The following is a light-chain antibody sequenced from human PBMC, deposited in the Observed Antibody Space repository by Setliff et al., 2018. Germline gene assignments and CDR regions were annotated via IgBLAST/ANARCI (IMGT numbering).Light chain of an antibody. CDR3: QSYDSSLSAYVV. V-gene: IGLV1-40*01. J-gene: IGLJ2*01. CDR1: NSNIGAGYD. CDR2: GNS. Sequence: QSVLTQPPSVSGAPGQRVTISCTGSNSNIGAGYDVHWYQQLPGTAPKLLIYGNSNRPSGVPDRFSGSKSGTSASLAITGLQAEDEADYYCQSYDSSLSAYVVFGGGTKGTV.